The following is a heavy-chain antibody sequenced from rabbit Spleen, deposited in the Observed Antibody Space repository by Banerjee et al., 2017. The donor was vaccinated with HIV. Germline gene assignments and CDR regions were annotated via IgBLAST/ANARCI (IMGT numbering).Heavy chain of an antibody. D-gene: IGHD2-1*01. V-gene: IGHV1S45*01. CDR3: ARAYVADDCLNL. CDR2: IYTGGSGSA. Sequence: QQQLEESGGGLVKPGGTLTLTCTASGFDLSSYYYMCWVRQAPGKGLEWIGCIYTGGSGSAYYASWAKGRFTISKTSSTTVTLQMTSLTAADTATYFCARAYVADDCLNLWGPGTLVT. CDR1: GFDLSSYYY. J-gene: IGHJ4*01.